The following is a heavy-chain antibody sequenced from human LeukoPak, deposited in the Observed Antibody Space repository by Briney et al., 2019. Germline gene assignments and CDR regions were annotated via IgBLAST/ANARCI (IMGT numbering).Heavy chain of an antibody. CDR3: AREWGCRDCPGYYYYGMDV. J-gene: IGHJ6*02. V-gene: IGHV4-59*01. CDR1: GGSISSYY. Sequence: SETLSLTCTVSGGSISSYYWSWIRQPPGKGLEWIGYIYYSGSTNYNPSLKSRVTISVDTSKNQFSLKLSSVTAADTAVYYCAREWGCRDCPGYYYYGMDVWGQGTTVTVSS. CDR2: IYYSGST. D-gene: IGHD5-24*01.